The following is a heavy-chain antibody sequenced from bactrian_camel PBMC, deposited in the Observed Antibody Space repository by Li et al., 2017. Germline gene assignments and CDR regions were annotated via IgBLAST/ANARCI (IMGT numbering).Heavy chain of an antibody. CDR2: VFSNGTT. D-gene: IGHD3*01. V-gene: IGHV3S53*01. Sequence: VQLVESGGGSVQPGGSLKLSCAASGYTFNHCTMGWYRLAPGKERELVSKVFSNGTTTYADSVKGRFTISQDNAKNMVYLQVNSLKAEDTAMYYCAAGWSFGVGTLRRRHYNYWGQGTQVTVS. CDR1: GYTFNHCT. J-gene: IGHJ4*01. CDR3: AAGWSFGVGTLRRRHYNY.